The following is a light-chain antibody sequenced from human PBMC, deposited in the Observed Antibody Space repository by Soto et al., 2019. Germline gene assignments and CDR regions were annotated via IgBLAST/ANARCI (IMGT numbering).Light chain of an antibody. V-gene: IGKV3-15*01. CDR2: GAT. J-gene: IGKJ1*01. CDR1: QSVSSN. CDR3: QWYNNCPACT. Sequence: EIVMTQSPATLSVSPGERATLSCRASQSVSSNFAWYQQKPGQAPRLLIYGATTRATRIPARFSGRRSGTEFTLSISGLQAEDFAVYYCQWYNNCPACTYGQGTKVEIK.